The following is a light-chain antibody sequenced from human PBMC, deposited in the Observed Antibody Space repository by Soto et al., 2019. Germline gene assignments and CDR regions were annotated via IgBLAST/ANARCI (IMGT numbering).Light chain of an antibody. CDR2: DAS. V-gene: IGKV1-9*01. CDR1: QDIASY. CDR3: QQLNYYPLT. Sequence: DIQLTQSPSFLSASVGDRVIITCRANQDIASYLAWYQQKPGKAPKLLIYDASTLQSGVPSKFSGSGSGTEFTHTISSLQPEDFATYYCQQLNYYPLTFGHGTKVEIK. J-gene: IGKJ1*01.